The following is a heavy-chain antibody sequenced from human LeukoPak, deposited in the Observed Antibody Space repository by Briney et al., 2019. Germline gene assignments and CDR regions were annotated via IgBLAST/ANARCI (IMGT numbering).Heavy chain of an antibody. V-gene: IGHV3-11*01. CDR1: GFTFSDYY. CDR2: ISSSGSTI. D-gene: IGHD3-3*01. J-gene: IGHJ6*02. CDR3: VKDGAIFGVPITRSGMDV. Sequence: GGSLRLSCAASGFTFSDYYMSWIRQAPGKGLEWVSYISSSGSTIYYADSVKGRFTISRVNGKNALYLEMNSLRAEDTALYYCVKDGAIFGVPITRSGMDVWGQGTTVTVSS.